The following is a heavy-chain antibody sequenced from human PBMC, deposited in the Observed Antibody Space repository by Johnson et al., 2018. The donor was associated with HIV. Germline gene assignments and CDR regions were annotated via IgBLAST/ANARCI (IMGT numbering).Heavy chain of an antibody. CDR2: ISYDGSNK. D-gene: IGHD1-26*01. CDR3: AKAEQDSGSYEADAFDI. V-gene: IGHV3-30*04. CDR1: GFTFSSYA. J-gene: IGHJ3*02. Sequence: QVQLVESGGSVVQPGRSLRLSCAASGFTFSSYAMHWVRQAPGKGLEWVAVISYDGSNKYYADSVKGRFTISRDNSKNTLYLQMNSLRAEDTAVYYCAKAEQDSGSYEADAFDIWGQGTMVTVSS.